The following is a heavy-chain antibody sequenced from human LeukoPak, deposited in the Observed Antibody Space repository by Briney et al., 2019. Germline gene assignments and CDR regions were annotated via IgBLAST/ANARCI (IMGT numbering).Heavy chain of an antibody. CDR1: GGTFSSYT. J-gene: IGHJ4*02. CDR3: ARSKSVAGSFDY. CDR2: IIPILGIA. D-gene: IGHD6-19*01. Sequence: GSSVKVSCNASGGTFSSYTISWVRQAPGQGLEWMGRIIPILGIANYAQKFQGRVTITADKSTSTAYMELSSLRSEDTAVYYCARSKSVAGSFDYWGQGTLVTVSS. V-gene: IGHV1-69*02.